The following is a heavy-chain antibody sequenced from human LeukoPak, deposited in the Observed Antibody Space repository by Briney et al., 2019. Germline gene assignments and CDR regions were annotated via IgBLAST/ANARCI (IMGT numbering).Heavy chain of an antibody. V-gene: IGHV4-59*08. CDR1: GGSISSYY. CDR2: IYYSGST. J-gene: IGHJ4*02. D-gene: IGHD5-12*01. Sequence: SETLSLTCTVSGGSISSYYWSWIRQPPGKGLEWIGYIYYSGSTNYNPSLKSRVTISVDTSKNQFSLKLSSVTAADTAVYYCARLDTVAGFDYWGQGTLVTVSS. CDR3: ARLDTVAGFDY.